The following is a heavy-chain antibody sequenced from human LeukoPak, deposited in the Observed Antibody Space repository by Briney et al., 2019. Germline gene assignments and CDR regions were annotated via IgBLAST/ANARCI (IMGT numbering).Heavy chain of an antibody. V-gene: IGHV2-5*02. Sequence: SGPTLVKPTQTLTLTCTFSEFSLSTSGVGVGWIRQAPGKALEWLALIYWDDDKRYSPSVKSRLTITKDTSKNQVVLTMTNMDPVDTATYYCAHVYVIGKTYYDFWSGYYFDYWGQGTLVTVSS. CDR3: AHVYVIGKTYYDFWSGYYFDY. CDR1: EFSLSTSGVG. D-gene: IGHD3-3*01. J-gene: IGHJ4*02. CDR2: IYWDDDK.